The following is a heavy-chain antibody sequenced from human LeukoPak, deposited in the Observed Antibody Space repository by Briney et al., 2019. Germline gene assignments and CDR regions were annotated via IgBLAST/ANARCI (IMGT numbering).Heavy chain of an antibody. D-gene: IGHD3-22*01. V-gene: IGHV4-34*01. CDR1: GGSFSGYY. CDR2: INHSGST. Sequence: SETLSLTCAVYGGSFSGYYWSWIRQPPGKGLEWIGEINHSGSTNYNPSLKSRVTISVDTSKNQFSLKLSSVTAADTAVYYCARHPGYDSSGYHFDYWGQGTLVTVSS. J-gene: IGHJ4*02. CDR3: ARHPGYDSSGYHFDY.